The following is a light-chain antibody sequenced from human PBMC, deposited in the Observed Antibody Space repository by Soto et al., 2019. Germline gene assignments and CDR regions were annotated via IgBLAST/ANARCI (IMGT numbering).Light chain of an antibody. CDR1: RSDIGTYKY. CDR2: EVS. J-gene: IGLJ2*01. V-gene: IGLV2-14*01. Sequence: QSVLTQPASVSGSPGQSITISCTGTRSDIGTYKYVSWFPQHPAKAPNLIIFEVSTRPSGMSDRFSCFKTANKAYLTISGVQPDDEADYHCSSYSTIKTVVFGGGTKLTVL. CDR3: SSYSTIKTVV.